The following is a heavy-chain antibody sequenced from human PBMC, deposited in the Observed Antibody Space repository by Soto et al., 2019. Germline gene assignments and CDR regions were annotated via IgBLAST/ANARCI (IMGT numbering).Heavy chain of an antibody. D-gene: IGHD3-10*01. CDR1: GFTFSSYA. CDR3: AKRITMVRGVKMSDAFDI. CDR2: ISGSGGST. V-gene: IGHV3-23*01. Sequence: GGSLRLSCAASGFTFSSYAMSWVRQAPGKGLEWVSAISGSGGSTYYADSVKGRFTISRDNSKNTLYLQMNSLRAEDTAVYYCAKRITMVRGVKMSDAFDIWGQGTMVTVSS. J-gene: IGHJ3*02.